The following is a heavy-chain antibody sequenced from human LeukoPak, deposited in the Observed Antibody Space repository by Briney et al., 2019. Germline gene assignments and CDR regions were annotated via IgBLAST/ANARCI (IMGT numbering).Heavy chain of an antibody. V-gene: IGHV3-23*01. CDR2: ISGSGGST. CDR3: ANRNAPGIAGY. CDR1: GFTFSSYA. J-gene: IGHJ4*02. Sequence: GGSLRLSCAASGFTFSSYAMSWVRQAPGKGLELVSAISGSGGSTYYADSVKGRFTISRDNSKNTLYLQMKSLRAEDTAVYYGANRNAPGIAGYWGQGTLVTVSS. D-gene: IGHD6-13*01.